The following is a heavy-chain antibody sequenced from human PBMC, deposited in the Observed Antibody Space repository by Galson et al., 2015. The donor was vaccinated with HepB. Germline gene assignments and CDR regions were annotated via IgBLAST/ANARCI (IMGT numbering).Heavy chain of an antibody. J-gene: IGHJ5*02. CDR1: RFTFGSTA. Sequence: SLRLSCAASRFTFGSTAMTWVRQAPGKGLEWVSGISANGGSRFYAESVEGRFTISRDNSKNTLSFQMNSLRAEDTAVYYCAKGYGLFDLWGQGTLVTVSS. V-gene: IGHV3-23*01. CDR2: ISANGGSR. D-gene: IGHD4-17*01. CDR3: AKGYGLFDL.